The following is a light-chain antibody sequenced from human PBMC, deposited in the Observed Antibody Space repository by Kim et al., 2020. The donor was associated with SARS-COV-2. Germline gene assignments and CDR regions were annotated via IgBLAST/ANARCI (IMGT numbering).Light chain of an antibody. CDR1: QSVFYSSNNKSY. CDR2: CAS. J-gene: IGKJ4*01. V-gene: IGKV4-1*01. CDR3: QQYYSTPLT. Sequence: ATRYRKSSQSVFYSSNNKSYIARYQQKPGQPPQLFMYCASTRESGVPDRVSGSGSGTDFTLTISSLQAVDVAVYYCQQYYSTPLTFVGGTKMGIK.